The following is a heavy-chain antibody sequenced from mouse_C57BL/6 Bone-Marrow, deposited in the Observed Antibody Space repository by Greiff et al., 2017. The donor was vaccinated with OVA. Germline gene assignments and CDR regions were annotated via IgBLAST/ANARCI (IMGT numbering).Heavy chain of an antibody. CDR1: GFSFTSYG. D-gene: IGHD2-5*01. J-gene: IGHJ1*03. CDR2: IWSDGST. Sequence: VQLQQSGPGLVAPSQSLSITCTVSGFSFTSYGVHWVRQPPGKGLEWLVVIWSDGSTTYNSALKSRLSISKDNSKSQVFLKMNSLQTDDTAMYYCARHRGSNYDWYFDVWGTGTTVTVSS. CDR3: ARHRGSNYDWYFDV. V-gene: IGHV2-6-1*01.